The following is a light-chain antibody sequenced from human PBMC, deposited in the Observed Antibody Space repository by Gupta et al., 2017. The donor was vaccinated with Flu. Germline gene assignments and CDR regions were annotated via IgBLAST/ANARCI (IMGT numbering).Light chain of an antibody. CDR1: NFGPKS. Sequence: SYVLTQPPSVSVAPGQTAEITCGGQNFGPKSVHWYQQKPGQAPVLVVYNDGDRPSGIPERFSGSNSGNTATLTISGGEAGDEADYYGQARERSSDQVFGTGTRVTVL. CDR2: NDG. CDR3: QARERSSDQV. V-gene: IGLV3-21*02. J-gene: IGLJ1*01.